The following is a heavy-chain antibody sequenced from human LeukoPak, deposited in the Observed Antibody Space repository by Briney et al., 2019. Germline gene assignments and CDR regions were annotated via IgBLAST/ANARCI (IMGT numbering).Heavy chain of an antibody. V-gene: IGHV3-53*04. CDR1: GFTVSSNY. Sequence: TGGSLRLSCAASGFTVSSNYMSWVRQAPGKGLEWVSVIYSGGSTYYADSVKGRFTISRHNSKNTLYLQMNSLRAEDTAVYYCARGPYDSSGYYVTPSYYFDCWGQGTRVTVSS. D-gene: IGHD3-22*01. J-gene: IGHJ4*02. CDR3: ARGPYDSSGYYVTPSYYFDC. CDR2: IYSGGST.